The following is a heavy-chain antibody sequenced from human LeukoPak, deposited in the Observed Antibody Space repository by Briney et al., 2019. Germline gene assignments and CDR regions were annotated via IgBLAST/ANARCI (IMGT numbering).Heavy chain of an antibody. J-gene: IGHJ4*02. CDR2: LYNGGNT. V-gene: IGHV3-53*01. D-gene: IGHD6-13*01. CDR1: GFTVSSNY. Sequence: GGSLRLSCAVSGFTVSSNYMSWVRQAPGKGLEWVSVLYNGGNTYYADSVKGRFTVSRDNAKNSLYLRMNSLRAEDTAVYYCARALRKQLVDYWGQGTLVTVSS. CDR3: ARALRKQLVDY.